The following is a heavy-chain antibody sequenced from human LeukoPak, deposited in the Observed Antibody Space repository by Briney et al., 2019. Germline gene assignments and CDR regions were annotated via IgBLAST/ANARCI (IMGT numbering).Heavy chain of an antibody. CDR1: GYTFTGYY. CDR3: ARVHQGMGAALLRPDDYYMDV. D-gene: IGHD1-26*01. V-gene: IGHV1-2*02. J-gene: IGHJ6*03. Sequence: ASVKVSCKASGYTFTGYYMHWVRQAPGQGLEGMGWINPNSGGTNYAQKFQGRVTMTRDTSISTAYMELSRLRSDDTAVYYCARVHQGMGAALLRPDDYYMDVWGKGTTVTVSS. CDR2: INPNSGGT.